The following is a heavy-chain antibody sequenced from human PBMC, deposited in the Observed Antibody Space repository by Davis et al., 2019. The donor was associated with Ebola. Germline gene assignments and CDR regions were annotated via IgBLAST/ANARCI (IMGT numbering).Heavy chain of an antibody. CDR3: AKVSLPLWFGELSPWFDP. Sequence: GESLNIPRAASGFTFSRYAMSWVRQAPGKGLEWVSAISGSGGSTYYADSVKGRFTISRDNSKNTLSLQMNSRRAEDTAVYYCAKVSLPLWFGELSPWFDPWGQGTLVTVSS. CDR1: GFTFSRYA. J-gene: IGHJ5*02. V-gene: IGHV3-23*01. CDR2: ISGSGGST. D-gene: IGHD3-10*01.